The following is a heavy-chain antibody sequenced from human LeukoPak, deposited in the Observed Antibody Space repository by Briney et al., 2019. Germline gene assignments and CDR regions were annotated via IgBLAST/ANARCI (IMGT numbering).Heavy chain of an antibody. D-gene: IGHD3-10*01. CDR1: GFTFSSYS. CDR3: ARDLAMVRGVIFGYYFDY. Sequence: GGSLRLSCAASGFTFSSYSMNWVRLAPGKGLEWVSSISSSSSYIYYADSVKGRFTISRDNAKNSLYLQMNSLRAEDTAVYYCARDLAMVRGVIFGYYFDYWGQGTLVTVSS. V-gene: IGHV3-21*01. CDR2: ISSSSSYI. J-gene: IGHJ4*02.